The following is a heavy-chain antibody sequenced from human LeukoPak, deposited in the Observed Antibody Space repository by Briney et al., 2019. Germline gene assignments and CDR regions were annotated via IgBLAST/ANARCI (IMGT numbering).Heavy chain of an antibody. V-gene: IGHV4-4*07. CDR1: GGSTSDYY. Sequence: SETLSLTCSVSGGSTSDYYWNWIRQPAGQGLEWLGRIYYTGNTAYNPSLESRLSMSLDTAKNQFSLKVTSVTAADTAVYYCARGGTLFTYFDSWGQGALVTVSS. D-gene: IGHD3-10*02. CDR3: ARGGTLFTYFDS. J-gene: IGHJ4*02. CDR2: IYYTGNT.